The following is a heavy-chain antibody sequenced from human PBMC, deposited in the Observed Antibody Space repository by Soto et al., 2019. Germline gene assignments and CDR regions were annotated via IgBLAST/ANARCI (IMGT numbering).Heavy chain of an antibody. CDR3: ARRPRAGNDAYDI. CDR2: IYPGDPNI. D-gene: IGHD6-19*01. V-gene: IGHV5-51*01. CDR1: GYSFSSYW. Sequence: GESLKISCKGSGYSFSSYWIVWVRQMPGEGLEWMRLIYPGDPNIRYSPSFQGQVTFSADKSISTAYLQWNSLKTSDTAMYFCARRPRAGNDAYDIWGQGTMVTVSS. J-gene: IGHJ3*02.